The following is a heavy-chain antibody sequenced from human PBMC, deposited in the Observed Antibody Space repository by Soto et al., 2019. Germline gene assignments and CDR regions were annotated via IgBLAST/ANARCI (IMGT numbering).Heavy chain of an antibody. CDR1: GGSISNYY. CDR3: ARAVLPATAPFDY. J-gene: IGHJ4*02. V-gene: IGHV4-59*01. CDR2: IYYSGST. D-gene: IGHD2-2*01. Sequence: QVQLQESGPRLVKPSETLSLTCIVSGGSISNYYWSWIRQPPGKGLEWIGYIYYSGSTKYNPSLQSRVTISVDTSKDQFSLKPSSVTAADTAVYYCARAVLPATAPFDYCGQGTLVTVSS.